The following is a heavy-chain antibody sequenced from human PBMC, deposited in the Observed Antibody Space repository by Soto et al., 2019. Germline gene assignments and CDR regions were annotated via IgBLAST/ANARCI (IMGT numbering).Heavy chain of an antibody. CDR1: GFTFSTYW. D-gene: IGHD2-21*01. CDR3: VCGGNFFIY. J-gene: IGHJ4*02. CDR2: MDQDGSET. Sequence: EVQLVESGGGLVQPGGSLRLSCAASGFTFSTYWMTWVRQPPGKGLEWVANMDQDGSETYYVDSVRGRFTVSRDNAKNSLYLQTNSLRVEDTAVYYFVCGGNFFIYWGQGTLVTVSP. V-gene: IGHV3-7*01.